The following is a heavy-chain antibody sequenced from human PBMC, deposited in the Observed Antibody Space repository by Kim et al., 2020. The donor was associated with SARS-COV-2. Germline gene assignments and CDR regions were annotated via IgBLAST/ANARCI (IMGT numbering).Heavy chain of an antibody. CDR2: ISWNSGSI. V-gene: IGHV3-9*01. Sequence: GGSLRLSCAASGFTFGDYAMHWVRQAPGKGLEWVSGISWNSGSIGYADSVKGRFTVSRDNAKNSLYLQMNSLRAEDTALYYCAKDMGKYDFWSGYRGVLTVWGKGTTVTVSS. D-gene: IGHD3-3*01. CDR3: AKDMGKYDFWSGYRGVLTV. CDR1: GFTFGDYA. J-gene: IGHJ6*04.